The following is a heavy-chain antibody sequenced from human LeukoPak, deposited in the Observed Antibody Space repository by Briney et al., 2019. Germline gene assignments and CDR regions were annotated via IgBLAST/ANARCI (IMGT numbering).Heavy chain of an antibody. CDR2: IKKDGSDK. J-gene: IGHJ4*02. D-gene: IGHD4-23*01. CDR3: ARDAGYGGNSDY. CDR1: GFTFNMYW. V-gene: IGHV3-7*01. Sequence: GGSLRLSCAASGFTFNMYWMTWVRQAPGKGLESVAYIKKDGSDKYYVDSVKGRFTVSRDNAKTSLYLQMNSLRAEDTAVYYCARDAGYGGNSDYWGQGTLVTVSS.